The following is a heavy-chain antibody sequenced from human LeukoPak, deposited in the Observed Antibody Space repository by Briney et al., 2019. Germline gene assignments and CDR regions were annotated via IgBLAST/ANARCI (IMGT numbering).Heavy chain of an antibody. CDR1: GFTFTSYA. CDR2: IGASGRST. J-gene: IGHJ4*02. D-gene: IGHD1-1*01. Sequence: PGGSLRLSCAASGFTFTSYAMNWVRQAPGKGLEWVSTIGASGRSTYYADSVKGRFTISRDSSKDTLYLQMDSLRAEDTAVYYCAKGTSDFDYWGQGTLVTVSS. V-gene: IGHV3-23*01. CDR3: AKGTSDFDY.